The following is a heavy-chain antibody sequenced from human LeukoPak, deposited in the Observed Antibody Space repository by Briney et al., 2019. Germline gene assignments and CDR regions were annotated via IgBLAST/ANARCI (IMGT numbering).Heavy chain of an antibody. J-gene: IGHJ6*02. CDR1: GFTFSSYA. V-gene: IGHV3-23*01. CDR2: ISGSGGST. D-gene: IGHD2-2*02. Sequence: GGSLRLSCAASGFTFSSYAMSWVRQAPGKGLEWVSAISGSGGSTYYADSVKGRFTISRHNSKNTLYLQMNSLRAEDTAVYYCASYRYYYYGMDVWGQGTTVTVSS. CDR3: ASYRYYYYGMDV.